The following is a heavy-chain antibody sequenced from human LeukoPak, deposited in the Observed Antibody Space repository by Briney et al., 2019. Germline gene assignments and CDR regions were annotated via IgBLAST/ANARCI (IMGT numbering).Heavy chain of an antibody. V-gene: IGHV3-23*01. CDR3: ATETSAWSAFDI. J-gene: IGHJ3*02. D-gene: IGHD6-19*01. Sequence: GGSLRLSCAASGFTFSSYAMSWVRQAPGKGLEWVSAISGSGGSTYYADSVKGRFTISRDNAKNTLYLQMNSLRAEDTAVYYCATETSAWSAFDIWGQGTMVTVSA. CDR2: ISGSGGST. CDR1: GFTFSSYA.